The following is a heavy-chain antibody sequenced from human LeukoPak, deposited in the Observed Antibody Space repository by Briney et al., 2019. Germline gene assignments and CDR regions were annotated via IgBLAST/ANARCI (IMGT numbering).Heavy chain of an antibody. CDR2: ISADGTI. J-gene: IGHJ4*02. D-gene: IGHD6-13*01. Sequence: GGSLRLSCAASGFTFDDYAMHWVRQAPGKGLEWVSLISADGTIYCADSVRGRFTISRDNNKNSLYLQMNSLRTEDTALYYCAKDLGYSSSPDFWGQGTLVTVSS. CDR1: GFTFDDYA. CDR3: AKDLGYSSSPDF. V-gene: IGHV3-43*02.